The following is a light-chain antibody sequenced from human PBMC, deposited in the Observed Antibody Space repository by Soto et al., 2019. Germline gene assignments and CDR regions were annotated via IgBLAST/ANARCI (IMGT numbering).Light chain of an antibody. CDR2: AAS. Sequence: IQLTQSPSSLSASVGDRVTITCRASQDISSYLAWYQQKPGKAPNLLIYAASTLQSGVPSRFSASGVGTDFTLTISSLQAEDFATYYCQQHSHWPPWTFGQGTRVEIQ. J-gene: IGKJ1*01. CDR1: QDISSY. V-gene: IGKV1-9*01. CDR3: QQHSHWPPWT.